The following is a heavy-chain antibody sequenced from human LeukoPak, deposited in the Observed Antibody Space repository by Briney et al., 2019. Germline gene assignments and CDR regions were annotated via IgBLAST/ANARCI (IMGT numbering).Heavy chain of an antibody. J-gene: IGHJ4*01. CDR2: IFHSGST. D-gene: IGHD3-22*01. CDR1: GGSISSNNW. CDR3: ARVLSGSNFDY. Sequence: PSETLSLTCAVAGGSISSNNWWSWVRQPPGKGLEWIGEIFHSGSTNYNPSLKSRVTISVDKSKNQFSLRLSSVTAADTAVYYCARVLSGSNFDYWGXGTLVTVSS. V-gene: IGHV4-4*02.